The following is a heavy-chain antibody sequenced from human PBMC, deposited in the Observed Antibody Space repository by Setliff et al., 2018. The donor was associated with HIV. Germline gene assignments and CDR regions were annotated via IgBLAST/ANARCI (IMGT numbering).Heavy chain of an antibody. D-gene: IGHD3-10*01. CDR2: IYHDGST. V-gene: IGHV4-39*01. J-gene: IGHJ5*02. CDR3: ARYYGSGTYHRWFDP. Sequence: SETLSLTCTVSGASISNSTDYWGWLRQSPGKGLEWVGSIYHDGSTYYNPSLRSRVTISVDTSKNQFSLKLSSVTAADTAVYYCARYYGSGTYHRWFDPWGQGTPVTVSS. CDR1: GASISNSTDY.